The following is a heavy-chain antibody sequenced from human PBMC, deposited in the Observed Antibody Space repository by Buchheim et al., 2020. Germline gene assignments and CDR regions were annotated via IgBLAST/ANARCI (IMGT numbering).Heavy chain of an antibody. CDR1: GFTFSSYW. D-gene: IGHD2-8*01. Sequence: EVQLVESGGGLVQPGGYLRLSCAASGFTFSSYWMQWVRQAPGKGLVWVSRINSDGSSTSYADSVKGRFSISRDNAKNTPYLQMNSLRAEDTAVYYCAGVEAKGWVYYYGMDVWGQGTT. CDR3: AGVEAKGWVYYYGMDV. CDR2: INSDGSST. V-gene: IGHV3-74*01. J-gene: IGHJ6*02.